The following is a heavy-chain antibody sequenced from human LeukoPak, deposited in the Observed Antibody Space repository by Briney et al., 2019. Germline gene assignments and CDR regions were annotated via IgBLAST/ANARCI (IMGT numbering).Heavy chain of an antibody. CDR2: ISTSGNII. Sequence: GGSLRLSCAASGFTFSDYEMNWVRQAPGKGLEWVLHISTSGNIIHYADSVKGRFTISRDNAKNSLYLQMNSLRAEDTALYFCARDATTEIGTVYMDVWGKGTTVTISS. CDR1: GFTFSDYE. V-gene: IGHV3-48*03. J-gene: IGHJ6*03. D-gene: IGHD1-1*01. CDR3: ARDATTEIGTVYMDV.